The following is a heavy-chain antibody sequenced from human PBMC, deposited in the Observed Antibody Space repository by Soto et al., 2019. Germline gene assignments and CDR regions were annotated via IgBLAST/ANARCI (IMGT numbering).Heavy chain of an antibody. Sequence: QVQLEQSGAEVKKPGASVKVSCKASGYTFTGYYIHWLRHAPGQGLEWMGWINPNSGDTNYVQKFQARVTMTRDTSISTAYMELNRLTSDDTAVYYCARGSAMGVWGQGTRVTVSS. CDR2: INPNSGDT. CDR1: GYTFTGYY. CDR3: ARGSAMGV. J-gene: IGHJ6*02. V-gene: IGHV1-2*02.